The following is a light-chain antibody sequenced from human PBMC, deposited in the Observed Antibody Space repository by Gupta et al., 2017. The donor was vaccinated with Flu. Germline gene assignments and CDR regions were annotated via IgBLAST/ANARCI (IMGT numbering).Light chain of an antibody. CDR2: AVS. CDR3: LQHNSFPFT. J-gene: IGKJ2*01. Sequence: PPSLSASVGDRVSITCRASQAIRNDLAWYQQKPGKAPERLIYAVSNLETGVPSRFSGSGSETEFTLTISSLQPEDFATYSCLQHNSFPFTFGQGTKLEI. CDR1: QAIRND. V-gene: IGKV1-17*01.